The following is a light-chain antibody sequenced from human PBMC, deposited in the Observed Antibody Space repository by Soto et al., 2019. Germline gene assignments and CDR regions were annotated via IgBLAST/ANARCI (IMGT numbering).Light chain of an antibody. Sequence: EIVMTQSPATVFVSPGERATLSCRASQSVGSNLAWYQQKPGQAPRLLIYDASTRATGIPARFSGSGSGTEFTLTISSLQSEDFAIYYCQQCNNWPPWTFGQGTKVDIK. CDR3: QQCNNWPPWT. CDR1: QSVGSN. J-gene: IGKJ1*01. V-gene: IGKV3-15*01. CDR2: DAS.